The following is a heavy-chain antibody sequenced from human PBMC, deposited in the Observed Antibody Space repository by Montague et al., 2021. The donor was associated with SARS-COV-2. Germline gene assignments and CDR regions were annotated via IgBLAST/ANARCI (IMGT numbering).Heavy chain of an antibody. D-gene: IGHD6-6*01. V-gene: IGHV4-59*12. CDR2: IYYSGST. J-gene: IGHJ6*02. Sequence: SETLSLTCTVSGGSISGYYWSWIRQPPGKGLEWIGYIYYSGSTNYNPSLKSRVTISVDTSKNQFSLKLSSVTAADTAVYYCARSGWEQLVRARYYYYYGMDVWGQGTAVTVPS. CDR3: ARSGWEQLVRARYYYYYGMDV. CDR1: GGSISGYY.